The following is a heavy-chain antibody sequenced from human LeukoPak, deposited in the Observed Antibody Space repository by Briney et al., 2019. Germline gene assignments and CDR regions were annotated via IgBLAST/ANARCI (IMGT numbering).Heavy chain of an antibody. V-gene: IGHV1-18*01. J-gene: IGHJ6*03. CDR2: ISGYNGYT. D-gene: IGHD1-26*01. CDR1: GYTFTNYG. CDR3: ARGNSGSYYLYSYYYYMDV. Sequence: ASVKVSCKASGYTFTNYGISWVRQAPGQGLEWMGWISGYNGYTHYAQKLQGRVTMTTDTSTSTAYMELRSLRSDDTAVYYCARGNSGSYYLYSYYYYMDVWGKGTTVTVSS.